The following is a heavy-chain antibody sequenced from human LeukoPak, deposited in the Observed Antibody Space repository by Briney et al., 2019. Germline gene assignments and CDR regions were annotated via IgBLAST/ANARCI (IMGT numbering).Heavy chain of an antibody. CDR3: ARGSDYYYDSSGQRYFDL. V-gene: IGHV4-34*01. J-gene: IGHJ2*01. D-gene: IGHD3-22*01. Sequence: PSETLSLTCAVYGGXFSGYYCSWIRQPPGKGLEWIGEINHSGSTNYNPSLKSRVTISVDTSKNQFSLKLSSVTAADTAVYYCARGSDYYYDSSGQRYFDLWGRGTLVTVSS. CDR1: GGXFSGYY. CDR2: INHSGST.